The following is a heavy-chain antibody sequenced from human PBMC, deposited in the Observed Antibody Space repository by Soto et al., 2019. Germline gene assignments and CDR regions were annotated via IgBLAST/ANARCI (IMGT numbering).Heavy chain of an antibody. D-gene: IGHD5-18*01. CDR3: ARHRYSYGVYYFDY. V-gene: IGHV4-59*08. CDR1: GGSISNYY. Sequence: QVQLQESGPGLVKPSETLSLTCIVSGGSISNYYWSWIRQPPGKGLEWIGYIYYSGSTNYNPSLTSRVTXXVXTXXNRCSLKLRSVTAADTAVHYGARHRYSYGVYYFDYWGQGTLVTVSS. J-gene: IGHJ4*02. CDR2: IYYSGST.